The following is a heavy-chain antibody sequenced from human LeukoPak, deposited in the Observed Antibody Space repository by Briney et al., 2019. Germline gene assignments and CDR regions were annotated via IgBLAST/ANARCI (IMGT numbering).Heavy chain of an antibody. D-gene: IGHD3-10*01. CDR2: IYPGDSDT. Sequence: GESLKISCKGSGYSFTSYWIGWVRQMPGKGLEWMGIIYPGDSDTRYSPSFQGQVTISADKSISTAYLQWSSLKASDTAMHYCARRSGYYYGSGSPDYWGQGTLVTVSS. CDR1: GYSFTSYW. CDR3: ARRSGYYYGSGSPDY. J-gene: IGHJ4*02. V-gene: IGHV5-51*01.